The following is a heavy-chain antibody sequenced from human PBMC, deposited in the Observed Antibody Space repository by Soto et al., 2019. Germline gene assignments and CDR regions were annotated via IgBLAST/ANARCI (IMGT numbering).Heavy chain of an antibody. CDR3: ARPFGMDV. Sequence: RGESLKISCQGSGYSFTSYWIGWVRQMPGKGLEWVGIIYPADSNTRYSPSFRGQVTISADKSISTAYLQWSSLKASDTAIYYCARPFGMDVWGQGTTVTVSS. CDR1: GYSFTSYW. V-gene: IGHV5-51*01. J-gene: IGHJ6*02. CDR2: IYPADSNT.